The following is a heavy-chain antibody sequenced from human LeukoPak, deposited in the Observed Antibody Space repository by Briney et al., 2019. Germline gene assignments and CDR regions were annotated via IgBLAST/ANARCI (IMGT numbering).Heavy chain of an antibody. V-gene: IGHV3-23*01. Sequence: GGTLRLSCAASGFTFSSYAMSWVRQAPGKGLEWVSAISGSGGSTYYADSVKGRFTISRDNSKNTLYRKMNSLRAEDTAVYYCATRYGHYYGDSVIGYWGQGTLVTVSS. CDR2: ISGSGGST. D-gene: IGHD4-17*01. CDR1: GFTFSSYA. CDR3: ATRYGHYYGDSVIGY. J-gene: IGHJ4*02.